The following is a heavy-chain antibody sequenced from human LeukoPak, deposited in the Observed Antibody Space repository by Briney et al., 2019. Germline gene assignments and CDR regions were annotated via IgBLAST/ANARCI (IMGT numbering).Heavy chain of an antibody. D-gene: IGHD6-13*01. Sequence: PGRSLRLSCAASGFTFSSYGMHWVRQPPGEGLEWVAVISFDGGNKYSADSVKGRFTISRDNSKNTLSLQMNSLRAEDTAIYYCVKDVDRLAAAYYFDYWGQGTLVTVSS. V-gene: IGHV3-30*18. CDR2: ISFDGGNK. J-gene: IGHJ4*02. CDR1: GFTFSSYG. CDR3: VKDVDRLAAAYYFDY.